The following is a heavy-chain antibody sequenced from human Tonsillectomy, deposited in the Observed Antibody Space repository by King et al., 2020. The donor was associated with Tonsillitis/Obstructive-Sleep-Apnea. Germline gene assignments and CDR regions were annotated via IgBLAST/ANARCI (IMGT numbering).Heavy chain of an antibody. CDR3: ARVAHTATTDY. J-gene: IGHJ4*02. CDR2: INHSGST. CDR1: GGSFSGYY. V-gene: IGHV4-34*01. D-gene: IGHD5-18*01. Sequence: VQLQQWGAGLLKPSELLSLTCAVYGGSFSGYYWSWIRQPPGKGLEWIGEINHSGSTNYNPSLKSRVTISVDTSKNQFSLKLSSVTAADTAVYYCARVAHTATTDYWGQGTLVTVSS.